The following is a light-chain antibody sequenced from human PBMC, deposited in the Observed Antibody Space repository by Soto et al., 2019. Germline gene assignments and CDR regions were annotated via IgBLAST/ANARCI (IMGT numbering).Light chain of an antibody. CDR3: QQYYSYPRT. CDR1: QGISSY. Sequence: ALRMTQSPSSFSASTGDRVTITCRASQGISSYLAWYQQKPGKAPKLLIYAASTLQSGVPSRFSGSGSGTDFNLTISCLQSEDFATYYCQQYYSYPRTFGPGTKVDIK. CDR2: AAS. J-gene: IGKJ3*01. V-gene: IGKV1-8*01.